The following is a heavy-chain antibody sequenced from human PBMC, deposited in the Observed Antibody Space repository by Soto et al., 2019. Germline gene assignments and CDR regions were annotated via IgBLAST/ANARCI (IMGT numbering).Heavy chain of an antibody. Sequence: QVQLVESGGGVVQPGMSLRLSCAVSGFTFRNYAMHWVRQAPGTGMEWMAVISFDGANKFYADSVKGRFTISRDDSKNTMYLEMNSLRADDTAVYYCARDEYESGGRNSGFDYWGQGTLVTVSS. V-gene: IGHV3-30-3*01. CDR3: ARDEYESGGRNSGFDY. D-gene: IGHD3-22*01. CDR1: GFTFRNYA. CDR2: ISFDGANK. J-gene: IGHJ4*02.